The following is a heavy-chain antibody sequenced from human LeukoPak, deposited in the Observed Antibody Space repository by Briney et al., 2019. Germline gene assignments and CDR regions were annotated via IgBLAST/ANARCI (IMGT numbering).Heavy chain of an antibody. CDR2: INHSGST. CDR3: ARLRVRGVIRKGHYYMDV. CDR1: GGSFSGYY. V-gene: IGHV4-34*01. Sequence: PSETLSLTCAVYGGSFSGYYWSWIRQPPGKGLGWIGEINHSGSTNYNPSLKSRVTISVDTSKNQFSLKLSSVTAADTAVYYCARLRVRGVIRKGHYYMDVWGKGTTVTVSS. D-gene: IGHD3-10*01. J-gene: IGHJ6*03.